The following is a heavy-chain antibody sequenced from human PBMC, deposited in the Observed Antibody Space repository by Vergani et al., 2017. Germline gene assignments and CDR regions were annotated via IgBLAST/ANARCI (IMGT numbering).Heavy chain of an antibody. J-gene: IGHJ4*02. CDR2: INPSGGHT. Sequence: QVQVVQSGAAVKKSGASVKVSFKTSGYTFSNYYMHWVRQAPGQGLEWMGIINPSGGHTNYAQKFQGRVTMTRDSSTSTVYMELSSLRSEDTAIYYCARGDYGILTGYRYWGQGTLVTVSA. V-gene: IGHV1-46*03. D-gene: IGHD3-9*01. CDR1: GYTFSNYY. CDR3: ARGDYGILTGYRY.